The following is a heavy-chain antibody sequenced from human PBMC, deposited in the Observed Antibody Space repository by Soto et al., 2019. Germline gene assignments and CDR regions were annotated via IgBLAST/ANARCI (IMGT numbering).Heavy chain of an antibody. CDR2: INAGNGNT. CDR3: ARDMGFGLSDY. CDR1: GYTFTSYA. Sequence: ASVKVSCKASGYTFTSYAMHWVRQAPGQRLEWMGWINAGNGNTKYSRKFQGRVTITRDTSASTAYMELSSLRSEGTAVYYCARDMGFGLSDYWGQGTLVTVSS. D-gene: IGHD3-10*01. V-gene: IGHV1-3*01. J-gene: IGHJ4*02.